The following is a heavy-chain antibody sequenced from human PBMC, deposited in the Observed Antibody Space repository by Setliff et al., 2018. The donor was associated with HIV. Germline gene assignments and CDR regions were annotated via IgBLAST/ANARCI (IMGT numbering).Heavy chain of an antibody. J-gene: IGHJ4*02. CDR2: IYYSGST. CDR1: GDSVSNVGYY. Sequence: SETLSLTCTASGDSVSNVGYYWGWIRQSPGKGLEWIGSIYYSGSTSYNPSLKSRVTISVHTSKNQFSPRLTSVTAADTAVYYCVRIWDIVGGPSDYWGLGNMVTVSS. CDR3: VRIWDIVGGPSDY. D-gene: IGHD1-26*01. V-gene: IGHV4-39*01.